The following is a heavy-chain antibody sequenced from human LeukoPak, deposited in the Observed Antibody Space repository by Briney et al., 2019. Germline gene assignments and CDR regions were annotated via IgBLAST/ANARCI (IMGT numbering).Heavy chain of an antibody. D-gene: IGHD6-6*01. CDR1: GGSFSGYY. CDR3: ARGLKGATSYYFDY. V-gene: IGHV4-34*01. Sequence: PSETLSLTCAVYGGSFSGYYWSWIRQPPGKGLEWIGEINHSGSTNYNPTLKSRVTISVDTSKNQFSLKLSSVTAADTAVYYCARGLKGATSYYFDYWGQGTLVTVSS. J-gene: IGHJ4*02. CDR2: INHSGST.